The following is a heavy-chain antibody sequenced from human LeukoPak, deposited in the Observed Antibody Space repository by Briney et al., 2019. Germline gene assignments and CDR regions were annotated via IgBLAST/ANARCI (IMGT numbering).Heavy chain of an antibody. Sequence: GGSLRLSCAASGFTFSRYWMSWVRQAPGKGLEWVANTKQDGSEKNYVDSVKGRFTISRDNAKNSLYLQMNSLRAEDTAVYYCARDHDSSLDYWGQGTLVTVSS. CDR2: TKQDGSEK. CDR3: ARDHDSSLDY. D-gene: IGHD3-22*01. CDR1: GFTFSRYW. J-gene: IGHJ4*02. V-gene: IGHV3-7*01.